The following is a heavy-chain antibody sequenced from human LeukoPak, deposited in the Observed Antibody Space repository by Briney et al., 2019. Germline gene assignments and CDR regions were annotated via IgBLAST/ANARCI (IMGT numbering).Heavy chain of an antibody. Sequence: PGGSLRLSCAASGFTFSSYAMSWVRQAPGKGLEWVSGISWNSGSIGYADSVEGRFTISRDNAKNSLYLQMNSLRAEDTALYYCAKDTQWLVRGDAFDIWGQGTMVTVSS. D-gene: IGHD6-19*01. CDR2: ISWNSGSI. J-gene: IGHJ3*02. CDR1: GFTFSSYA. CDR3: AKDTQWLVRGDAFDI. V-gene: IGHV3-9*01.